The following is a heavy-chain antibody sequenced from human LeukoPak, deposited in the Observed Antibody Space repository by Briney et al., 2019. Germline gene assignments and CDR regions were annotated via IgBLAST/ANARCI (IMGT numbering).Heavy chain of an antibody. Sequence: GGSLRLSCAASGFTFSSYSMNWVRQAPGKGLEWVSSISSSSSYIYYADSVKGRFTISRYNAKNSLYLQMNSLRAEDTAVYYCASIRGSYFDYWGRGTLVTVSS. D-gene: IGHD1-26*01. V-gene: IGHV3-21*01. CDR1: GFTFSSYS. CDR2: ISSSSSYI. CDR3: ASIRGSYFDY. J-gene: IGHJ4*02.